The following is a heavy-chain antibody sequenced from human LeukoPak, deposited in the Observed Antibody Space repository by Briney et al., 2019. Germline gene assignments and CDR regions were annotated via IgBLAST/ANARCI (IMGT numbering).Heavy chain of an antibody. CDR3: ARHSTGSYYMVNLRNDY. CDR1: GGSISSGSYY. J-gene: IGHJ4*02. Sequence: SQTLSLTCTVSGGSISSGSYYWSWIRQPAGKGLEWIGRIYTSGSTNYNPSLKSRVTISVDTSKNQFSLKLSSVTAADTAVYYCARHSTGSYYMVNLRNDYWGQGTLVTVSS. D-gene: IGHD3-10*01. CDR2: IYTSGST. V-gene: IGHV4-61*02.